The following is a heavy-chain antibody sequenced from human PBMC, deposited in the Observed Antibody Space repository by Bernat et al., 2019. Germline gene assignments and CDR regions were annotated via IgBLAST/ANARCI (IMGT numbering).Heavy chain of an antibody. Sequence: QVQLVQSGAEVKKPGASVKVSCKASGYTFTGYYMHWVRQAPGQGLEWMGRINPYNGNTNSAQKLQGRLTMTTDASTSTAYMELRSLRSDDTAVYYCARDDYFDYWGQGTLVTVSS. J-gene: IGHJ4*02. CDR3: ARDDYFDY. CDR2: INPYNGNT. CDR1: GYTFTGYY. V-gene: IGHV1-18*04.